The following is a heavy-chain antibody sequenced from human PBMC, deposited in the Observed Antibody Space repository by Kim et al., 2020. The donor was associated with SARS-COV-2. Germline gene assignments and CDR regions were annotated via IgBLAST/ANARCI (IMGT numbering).Heavy chain of an antibody. CDR2: ISGSGGST. V-gene: IGHV3-23*01. CDR1: GFTFSSYA. CDR3: AKGAPPPYCSSTSCSAWYFDL. D-gene: IGHD2-2*01. J-gene: IGHJ2*01. Sequence: GGSLRLSCAASGFTFSSYAMSWVRQAPGKGLEWVSAISGSGGSTYYADSVKGRFTISRDNSKNTLYLQMNSLRAEDTAVYYCAKGAPPPYCSSTSCSAWYFDLWGRGTLVTVSS.